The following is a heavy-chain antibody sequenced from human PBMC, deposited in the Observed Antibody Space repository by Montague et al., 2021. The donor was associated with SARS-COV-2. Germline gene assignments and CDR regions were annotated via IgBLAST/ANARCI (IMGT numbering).Heavy chain of an antibody. D-gene: IGHD3-10*01. J-gene: IGHJ5*02. CDR1: GFTFSSYT. CDR3: ARERAITMVRGVIRPTKWFDP. CDR2: ISHDGSNK. V-gene: IGHV3-30*04. Sequence: SLRLSCAASGFTFSSYTIHWVRQAPGKGLKWVALISHDGSNKYYADSVQARFTISRRNSKNTLYVPMNSLRAEDTAVYYCARERAITMVRGVIRPTKWFDPWGQGTLVTVSS.